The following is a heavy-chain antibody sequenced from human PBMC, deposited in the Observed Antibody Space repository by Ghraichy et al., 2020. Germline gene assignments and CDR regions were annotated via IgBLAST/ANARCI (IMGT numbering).Heavy chain of an antibody. CDR2: ISYHGSTK. CDR3: ARDPIEGYPDYFDY. V-gene: IGHV3-30*01. J-gene: IGHJ4*02. D-gene: IGHD2-15*01. CDR1: GFIFSIYT. Sequence: GGSLRLSCAASGFIFSIYTMHWVRQAPGKGLEWVAVISYHGSTKYYADSVKDRFTISRDNSKNTLYLQMNSLRAEDTAVYYCARDPIEGYPDYFDYWGQGTLVTVSS.